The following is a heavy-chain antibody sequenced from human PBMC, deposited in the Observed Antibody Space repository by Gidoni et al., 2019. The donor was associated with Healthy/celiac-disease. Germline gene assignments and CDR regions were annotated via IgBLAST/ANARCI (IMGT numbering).Heavy chain of an antibody. J-gene: IGHJ6*02. CDR2: IYHSGST. D-gene: IGHD3-16*01. CDR3: ARVTRGLWAGGDRRDYYYYYGMDV. Sequence: QVQLQESGPVLVKPSGTLSLTCAVPGGSISSSNWWSWVRQPPGKGLEWIGEIYHSGSTNYNPSLKSRVTISVDKSKNQFSLKLSSVTAADTAVYYCARVTRGLWAGGDRRDYYYYYGMDVWGQGTTVTVSS. V-gene: IGHV4-4*02. CDR1: GGSISSSNW.